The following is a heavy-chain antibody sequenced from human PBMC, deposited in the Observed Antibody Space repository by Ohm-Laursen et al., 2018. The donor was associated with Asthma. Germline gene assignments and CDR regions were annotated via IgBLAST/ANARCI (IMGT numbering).Heavy chain of an antibody. CDR2: ISNGGSTT. CDR1: GFTFSTTS. CDR3: AKDPKGVTGTTTEFDF. D-gene: IGHD1-7*01. V-gene: IGHV3-48*02. J-gene: IGHJ4*02. Sequence: SLRLSCAASGFTFSTTSMNWVRQAPGKGLEWISYISNGGSTTYYADSVKGRFTISRDNGKNSLYLQMNSLRDEDTAIYYCAKDPKGVTGTTTEFDFGGQGTLVTVSS.